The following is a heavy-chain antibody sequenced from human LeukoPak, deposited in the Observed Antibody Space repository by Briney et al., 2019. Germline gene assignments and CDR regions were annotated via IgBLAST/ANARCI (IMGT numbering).Heavy chain of an antibody. D-gene: IGHD1-26*01. Sequence: GGSLRLSCAASGFTFCDYYTTWIRQAPGKGLEWISYVSGVASDIYYADSVKGRFTISRDNAKTSVYLQMNSLRVEDTAVYYCARGGAQGMDVWGQGTTVTVSS. CDR2: VSGVASDI. CDR1: GFTFCDYY. J-gene: IGHJ6*02. CDR3: ARGGAQGMDV. V-gene: IGHV3-11*01.